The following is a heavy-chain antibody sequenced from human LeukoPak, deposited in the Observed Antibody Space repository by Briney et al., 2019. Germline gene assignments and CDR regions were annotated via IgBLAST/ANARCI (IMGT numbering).Heavy chain of an antibody. CDR2: IDPNSGGT. J-gene: IGHJ3*01. CDR3: ARELGLNAFDV. Sequence: SVKVSCKASGYTLTDNHLYWVRQAPGQGLEWMGWIDPNSGGTNFAQNFQGRLTMTRDTSISTAYMELSRLTSDDTTVYYCARELGLNAFDVWGQGTMVTVSS. V-gene: IGHV1-2*02. D-gene: IGHD7-27*01. CDR1: GYTLTDNH.